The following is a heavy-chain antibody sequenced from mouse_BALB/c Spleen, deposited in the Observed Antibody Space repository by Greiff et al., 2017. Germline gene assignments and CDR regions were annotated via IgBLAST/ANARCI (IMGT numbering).Heavy chain of an antibody. CDR3: TRQGLRLQAWFAY. V-gene: IGHV1S81*02. Sequence: VQRVESGAELVKPGASVKLSCKASGYTFTSYYMYWVKQRPGQGLEWIGEINPSNGGTNFNEKFKSKATLTVDKSSSTAYMHLSSLTSEDSAVYYCTRQGLRLQAWFAYWGQGTLVTVSA. CDR1: GYTFTSYY. J-gene: IGHJ3*01. D-gene: IGHD1-2*01. CDR2: INPSNGGT.